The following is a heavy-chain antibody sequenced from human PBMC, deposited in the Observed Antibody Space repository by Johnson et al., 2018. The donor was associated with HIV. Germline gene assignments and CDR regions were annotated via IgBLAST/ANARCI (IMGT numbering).Heavy chain of an antibody. Sequence: QVQLVESGGGVVQPGRSLRLSCAASGFTFSSYAMHWVRQAPGKGLEWVAVISYDGSNKYYADSVRGRIIISRDNSKNTLYLQRNGLRAEDTAVYYCARDSLGAIPDYAFDIWGQGTMVTVSS. CDR2: ISYDGSNK. D-gene: IGHD2-2*02. J-gene: IGHJ3*02. CDR1: GFTFSSYA. V-gene: IGHV3-30-3*01. CDR3: ARDSLGAIPDYAFDI.